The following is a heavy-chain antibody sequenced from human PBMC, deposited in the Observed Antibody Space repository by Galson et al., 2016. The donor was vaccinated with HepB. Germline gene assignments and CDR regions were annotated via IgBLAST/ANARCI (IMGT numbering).Heavy chain of an antibody. CDR1: GFTFSRSG. Sequence: SLRLSCAGSGFTFSRSGLNWVRQAPGKGLQWVSYISSSVSTIYYADSVMGRFTISRDNAKNSVYLQMHSLRDEDTAGYYCARERVRSSFDLWGQGTMVTVSS. J-gene: IGHJ3*01. D-gene: IGHD3-10*01. CDR3: ARERVRSSFDL. CDR2: ISSSVSTI. V-gene: IGHV3-48*02.